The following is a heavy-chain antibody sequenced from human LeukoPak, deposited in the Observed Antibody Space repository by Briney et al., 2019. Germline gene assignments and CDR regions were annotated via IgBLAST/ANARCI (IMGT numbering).Heavy chain of an antibody. CDR2: IIPIFGTA. D-gene: IGHD5-18*01. CDR1: AGTFSSYA. V-gene: IGHV1-69*05. Sequence: VASVKVSCKASAGTFSSYAISWVRQAPGQGLEWMGGIIPIFGTANYAQKFQGRVTITTDESTSTAYMELSSLRSEDTAVYYCARRGYSYGLGPFDPWGQGTLVTVSS. CDR3: ARRGYSYGLGPFDP. J-gene: IGHJ5*02.